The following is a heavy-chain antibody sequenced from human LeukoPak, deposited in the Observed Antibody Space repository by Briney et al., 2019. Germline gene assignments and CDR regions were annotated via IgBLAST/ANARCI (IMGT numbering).Heavy chain of an antibody. CDR1: GGSFSGYY. V-gene: IGHV4-34*01. CDR3: ARGKFLEWLLNSMDV. D-gene: IGHD3-3*01. J-gene: IGHJ6*02. Sequence: SETLSLICAVYGGSFSGYYWSWIRQPPGKGLEWIGEINHSGSTNYNPSLKSRVTISVDTSKNQFSLKLSSVTAADTAVYYCARGKFLEWLLNSMDVWGQGTTVTVSS. CDR2: INHSGST.